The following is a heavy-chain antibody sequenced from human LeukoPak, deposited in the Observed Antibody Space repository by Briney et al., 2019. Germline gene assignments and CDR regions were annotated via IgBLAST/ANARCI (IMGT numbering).Heavy chain of an antibody. CDR2: MNPHSGNT. CDR1: EYTFTSYD. Sequence: GASVKVSSKPSEYTFTSYDINWVRQATGQGLVWMGWMNPHSGNTGYAQKFQGRVTMARNTSISTAYMELSSLRSEDAAVYYCARGRAVRRGRGNDYWGQGTLVTVSS. V-gene: IGHV1-8*01. D-gene: IGHD3-16*01. J-gene: IGHJ4*02. CDR3: ARGRAVRRGRGNDY.